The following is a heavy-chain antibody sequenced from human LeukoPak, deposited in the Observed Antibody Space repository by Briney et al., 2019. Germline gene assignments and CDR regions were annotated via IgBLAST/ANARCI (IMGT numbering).Heavy chain of an antibody. J-gene: IGHJ4*02. V-gene: IGHV3-20*04. CDR1: GFTFDDYG. CDR3: ARDTYSGSYLAFDY. D-gene: IGHD1-26*01. Sequence: GGSLRLSCAASGFTFDDYGMSWVRQAPGKGLEWVSGINWNGGNTNYADSVKGRFTISRDNAKNSLYLQMNSLRAEDTALYYCARDTYSGSYLAFDYWGQGTLVTDSS. CDR2: INWNGGNT.